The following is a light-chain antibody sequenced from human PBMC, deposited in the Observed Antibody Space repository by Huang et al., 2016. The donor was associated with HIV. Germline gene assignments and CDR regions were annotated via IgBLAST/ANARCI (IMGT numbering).Light chain of an antibody. CDR1: EDITNS. Sequence: DIQMTQSPSSLSASVGDRVTITCRASEDITNSLAWYHQKPGKAPELLMYGASSLQGGVPARFSGSGSGTHFTLTINGLQPGDVGVYYCQNYHRAPRTFGQGTKVESK. CDR3: QNYHRAPRT. V-gene: IGKV1-27*01. CDR2: GAS. J-gene: IGKJ1*01.